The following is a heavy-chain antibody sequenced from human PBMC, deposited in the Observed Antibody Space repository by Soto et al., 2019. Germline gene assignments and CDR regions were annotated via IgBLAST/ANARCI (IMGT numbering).Heavy chain of an antibody. CDR2: IYYNGNT. V-gene: IGHV4-59*11. D-gene: IGHD7-27*01. J-gene: IGHJ4*02. CDR1: WGYIRNHY. CDR3: TRANWYSEY. Sequence: SETQSLSCTVSWGYIRNHYWSWIRQPPGKGLEWIGYIYYNGNTNYNPPLKSRVTMSVDTSKNQISLKLGSVTAADTAVYYCTRANWYSEYWGQGTLVTVSS.